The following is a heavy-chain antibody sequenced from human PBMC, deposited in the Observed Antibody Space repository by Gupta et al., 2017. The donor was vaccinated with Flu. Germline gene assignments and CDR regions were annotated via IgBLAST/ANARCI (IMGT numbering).Heavy chain of an antibody. V-gene: IGHV1-69*06. CDR2: MIPIFGSA. D-gene: IGHD4-11*01. CDR3: ARDAHSAYPSYYYYGLDV. Sequence: QVQLVQAGAEVKKPGSSVKVSCKASGGTFGNYAISGVRQAPGQGLDWMGGMIPIFGSAHYAQKFQGRVTITADISTSTAYMDLSSLRSEDTAFYYCARDAHSAYPSYYYYGLDVWGQGTTVTVSS. CDR1: GGTFGNYA. J-gene: IGHJ6*02.